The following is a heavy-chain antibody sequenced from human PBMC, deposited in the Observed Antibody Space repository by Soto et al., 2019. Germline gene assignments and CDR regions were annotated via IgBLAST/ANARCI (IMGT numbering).Heavy chain of an antibody. CDR1: GFNFSRYK. CDR2: INPGNSDT. J-gene: IGHJ6*02. V-gene: IGHV5-51*01. Sequence: LGESLKISCEGSGFNFSRYKIGWVRQMTGKGLEWMGIINPGNSDTTYSPSFQGQVTISADNSINTAYLQWSSLRASDTAMYYCMRSYGDSYYFYYGMDVWGQGTTVTVSS. CDR3: MRSYGDSYYFYYGMDV. D-gene: IGHD2-21*02.